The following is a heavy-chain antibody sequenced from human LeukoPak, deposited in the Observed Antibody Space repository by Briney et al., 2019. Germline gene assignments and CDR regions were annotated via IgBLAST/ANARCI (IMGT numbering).Heavy chain of an antibody. CDR2: ITSKGDGGTT. Sequence: GSLRLSCAASGFTLSDAYMTWDRQTPGKGLEWVGRITSKGDGGTTHYAAPVKGSFIISRDDSKGTLYLQLNSLRTDDTAVYYCLAQYYFDYWGRGTLVTVSS. J-gene: IGHJ4*02. CDR3: LAQYYFDY. CDR1: GFTLSDAY. V-gene: IGHV3-15*01. D-gene: IGHD5-24*01.